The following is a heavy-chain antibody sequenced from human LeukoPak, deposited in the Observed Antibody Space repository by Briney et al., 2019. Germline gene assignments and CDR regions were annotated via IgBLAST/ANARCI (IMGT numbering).Heavy chain of an antibody. J-gene: IGHJ3*02. CDR2: ISGSGGST. D-gene: IGHD2-2*01. CDR1: GFTFSSYA. V-gene: IGHV3-23*01. Sequence: GGSLRLSCAASGFTFSSYAMSWVRQAPGKGLEWVSAISGSGGSTYYADSVKGRFTISRDNSKNTLYLQMNSLRAEDTAVYYCAKDGCSSTRCPADAFDIWGQGTMVTVSS. CDR3: AKDGCSSTRCPADAFDI.